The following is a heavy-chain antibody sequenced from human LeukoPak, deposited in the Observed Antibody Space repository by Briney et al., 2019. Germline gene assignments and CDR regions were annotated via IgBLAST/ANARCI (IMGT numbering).Heavy chain of an antibody. CDR3: AKYKRYGELLPNWIDH. D-gene: IGHD3-10*01. CDR1: GFTFSSYA. CDR2: ISGTGGST. J-gene: IGHJ5*02. Sequence: GGSLTLSCAASGFTFSSYAMSWVRQAPGKGLEWVSAISGTGGSTYYADPVKGRFTISRDNPKNTLYLQITRLRAEDTDVYYCAKYKRYGELLPNWIDHWGQGTLVTVSS. V-gene: IGHV3-23*01.